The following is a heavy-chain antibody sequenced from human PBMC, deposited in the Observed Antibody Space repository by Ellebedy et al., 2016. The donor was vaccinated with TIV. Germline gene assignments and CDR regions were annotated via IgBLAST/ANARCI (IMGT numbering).Heavy chain of an antibody. CDR2: IIPIFGTA. CDR3: ARAPSTHYYYYYMDV. Sequence: SVKVSXXASGGTFSSYAISWVRQAPGQGLEWMGGIIPIFGTANYAQKFQGRVTITADESTSTAYMELSSLRSEDTAVYYCARAPSTHYYYYYMDVWGKGTTVTVSS. V-gene: IGHV1-69*13. D-gene: IGHD5/OR15-5a*01. J-gene: IGHJ6*03. CDR1: GGTFSSYA.